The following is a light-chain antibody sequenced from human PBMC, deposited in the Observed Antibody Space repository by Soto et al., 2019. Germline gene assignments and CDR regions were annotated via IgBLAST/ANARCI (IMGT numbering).Light chain of an antibody. CDR3: QSYDDSLSVHYV. CDR1: SSNIGSTYD. V-gene: IGLV1-40*01. J-gene: IGLJ1*01. Sequence: QSALTQPPSVSGAPGQRVTISCTGSSSNIGSTYDVQWYQQLPGTAPKLLIHGNTNRPSGVPDRFSGSKSGTSASLAITGLQADDAADDYCQSYDDSLSVHYVFGTGTKLPS. CDR2: GNT.